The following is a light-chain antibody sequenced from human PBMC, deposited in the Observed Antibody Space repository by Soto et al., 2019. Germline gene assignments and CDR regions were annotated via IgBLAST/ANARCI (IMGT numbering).Light chain of an antibody. Sequence: EIVMTQSPATLSVSPGERATLSCRASQSVSSNLAWYQQKPGQAPMLLIYGASTRSTGIPARFSGSGSGTEFNLTISSLQSEDFAVYYCQQDNNWPRTFGQGTKVESK. CDR2: GAS. CDR1: QSVSSN. V-gene: IGKV3-15*01. CDR3: QQDNNWPRT. J-gene: IGKJ1*01.